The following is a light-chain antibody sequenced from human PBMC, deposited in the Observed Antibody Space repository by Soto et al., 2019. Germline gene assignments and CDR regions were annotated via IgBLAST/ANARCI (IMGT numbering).Light chain of an antibody. V-gene: IGKV1-5*01. CDR2: HAS. CDR3: QQYRTYS. Sequence: IQLTQSPTTLPASVGDRVTLTCWASESISNWLAWYQQRPGTAPKLLIYHASILETAVPSRFSGNGSGTEFTLTISSLQPGDFATYYCQQYRTYSFGQGSRVEIK. CDR1: ESISNW. J-gene: IGKJ1*01.